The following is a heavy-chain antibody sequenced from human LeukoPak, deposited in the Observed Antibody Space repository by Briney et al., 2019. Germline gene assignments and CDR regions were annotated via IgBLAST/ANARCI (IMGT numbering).Heavy chain of an antibody. Sequence: SGTLSLTCTVSGGSISSGGYYWSWIRQHPGKGLEWIGYIYYSGSTYYNPSLKSRVTISVDTSKNQFSPKLSSVTAADTAVYYCARVAVYGMDVWGQGTTVTVSS. V-gene: IGHV4-31*03. CDR3: ARVAVYGMDV. CDR1: GGSISSGGYY. D-gene: IGHD6-19*01. J-gene: IGHJ6*02. CDR2: IYYSGST.